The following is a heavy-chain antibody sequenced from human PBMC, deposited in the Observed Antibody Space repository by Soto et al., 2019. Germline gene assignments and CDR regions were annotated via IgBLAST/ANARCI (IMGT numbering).Heavy chain of an antibody. CDR2: IFSSGEE. D-gene: IGHD1-7*01. J-gene: IGHJ6*02. Sequence: QVTLKESGPVLVKPTESLTLTCTVSGFSLSNVRMGVSWIRQPPGKALEWLAHIFSSGEEFYSSSLKSRLTISKDTSKSQVVLTMTNMDPLDTATYYCARAPSVALELSRFYYGMDVWGPGTTVTVSS. CDR1: GFSLSNVRMG. CDR3: ARAPSVALELSRFYYGMDV. V-gene: IGHV2-26*01.